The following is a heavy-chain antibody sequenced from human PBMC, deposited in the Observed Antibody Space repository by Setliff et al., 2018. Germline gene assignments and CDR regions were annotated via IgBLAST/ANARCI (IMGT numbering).Heavy chain of an antibody. CDR2: ISYDVINK. D-gene: IGHD6-19*01. CDR1: GFTFSSYK. CDR3: ARDPDLGRWYSSGGFDP. V-gene: IGHV3-30*01. J-gene: IGHJ5*02. Sequence: GGSLRLSCAASGFTFSSYKMHWVRQAPGKGLEWVSVISYDVINKFYADSVKGRFTISRDNSKNTLFLQMNSLRAEDTAIYCCARDPDLGRWYSSGGFDPWGQGTLVTVSS.